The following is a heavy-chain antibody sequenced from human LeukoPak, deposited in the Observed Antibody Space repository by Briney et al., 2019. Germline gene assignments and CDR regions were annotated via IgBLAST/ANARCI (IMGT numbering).Heavy chain of an antibody. CDR1: GYTFTGYY. CDR2: INPNSGGT. Sequence: GASVKVSCKASGYTFTGYYMHWVRQAPGQGLEWMGWINPNSGGTNYAQKFQGRVTMTRDTSISTAYLELSRLRSDDAAVYYCASEAVGARSSALNYYYYMDVWGKGTTVTVSS. J-gene: IGHJ6*03. CDR3: ASEAVGARSSALNYYYYMDV. D-gene: IGHD1-26*01. V-gene: IGHV1-2*02.